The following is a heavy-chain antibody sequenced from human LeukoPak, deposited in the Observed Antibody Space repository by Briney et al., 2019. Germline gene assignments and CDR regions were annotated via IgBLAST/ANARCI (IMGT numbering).Heavy chain of an antibody. CDR2: IYYSGST. Sequence: SETLSLTCTVSGGSISSSSYYWGWIRQPPGKGLEWIGSIYYSGSTYYNPSLKSRVTISVDTSKYQFSLKLSSVTAADTAVYYCARLTYSSSRTSYWYFDLWGRGTLVTVSS. CDR3: ARLTYSSSRTSYWYFDL. J-gene: IGHJ2*01. V-gene: IGHV4-39*07. D-gene: IGHD6-13*01. CDR1: GGSISSSSYY.